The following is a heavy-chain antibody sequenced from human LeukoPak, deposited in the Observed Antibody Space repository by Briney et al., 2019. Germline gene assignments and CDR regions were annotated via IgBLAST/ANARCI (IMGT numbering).Heavy chain of an antibody. V-gene: IGHV1-2*04. CDR3: ARGHYYGSGSYPEYNWFDP. J-gene: IGHJ5*02. CDR1: GYTFTGYY. CDR2: TNPNSGGT. Sequence: ASVKVSCKASGYTFTGYYMHWVRQAPGQGLEWMGWTNPNSGGTNYAQKFQGWVTMTRDTSISTAYMELSRLRSDDTAVYYCARGHYYGSGSYPEYNWFDPWGQGTLVTVSS. D-gene: IGHD3-10*01.